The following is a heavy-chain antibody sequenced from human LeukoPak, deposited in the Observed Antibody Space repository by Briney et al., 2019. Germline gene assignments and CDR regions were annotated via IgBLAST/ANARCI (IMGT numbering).Heavy chain of an antibody. D-gene: IGHD3-3*01. CDR3: ARDPEWLLYRYLDY. J-gene: IGHJ4*02. CDR2: ISSSSSYI. Sequence: PGGSLRLSCAASGFTFSSYSMNWVRQAPGKGLEWVSSISSSSSYIYYADSVKGRFTISRDNAKNTLYLQMNSLRAEDTAVYYCARDPEWLLYRYLDYWGQGTLVTVSS. V-gene: IGHV3-21*01. CDR1: GFTFSSYS.